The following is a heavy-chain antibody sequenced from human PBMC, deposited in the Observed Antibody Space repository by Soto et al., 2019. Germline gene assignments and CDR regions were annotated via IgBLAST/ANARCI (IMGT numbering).Heavy chain of an antibody. CDR2: IDDSGGGT. CDR3: AKVGHSCTWYQIDK. CDR1: GFSFSSYA. J-gene: IGHJ4*02. Sequence: EVQLLESGGGLVQPGGSLRLSCAASGFSFSSYAMSWVRRAPGKGLEWVSVIDDSGGGTYDADSVKGRFTLSRDNSKNTLYLQMNSLRAEDTAIYYCAKVGHSCTWYQIDKWGQGTLVTVSS. D-gene: IGHD2-2*01. V-gene: IGHV3-23*01.